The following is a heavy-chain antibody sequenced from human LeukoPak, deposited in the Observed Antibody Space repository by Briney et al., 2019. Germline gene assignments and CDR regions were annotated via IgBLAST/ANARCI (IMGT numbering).Heavy chain of an antibody. CDR1: RGTFSSYA. CDR3: ARDGEYQLLHPYYYYMDV. V-gene: IGHV1-69*13. J-gene: IGHJ6*03. Sequence: ASVKVSCKASRGTFSSYAISWVRQAPGPWLEWMGGIMPIFATANYAQKFQGRVTITADESTSTAYMELSSLRSEDTAVYYCARDGEYQLLHPYYYYMDVWGKGTTVTVSS. CDR2: IMPIFATA. D-gene: IGHD2-2*01.